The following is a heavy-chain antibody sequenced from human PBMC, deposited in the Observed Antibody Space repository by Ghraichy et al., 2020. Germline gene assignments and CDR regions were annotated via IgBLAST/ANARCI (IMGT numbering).Heavy chain of an antibody. Sequence: VKVSCKASGYTFTSYGISWVRQAPGQGLEWMGWISAYNGNTNYAQKLQGRVTMTTDTSTSTAYMELRSLRSDDTAVYYCARDSYDYVWGSYRSLDYWGQGTLVTVSS. J-gene: IGHJ4*02. CDR1: GYTFTSYG. CDR3: ARDSYDYVWGSYRSLDY. D-gene: IGHD3-16*02. V-gene: IGHV1-18*01. CDR2: ISAYNGNT.